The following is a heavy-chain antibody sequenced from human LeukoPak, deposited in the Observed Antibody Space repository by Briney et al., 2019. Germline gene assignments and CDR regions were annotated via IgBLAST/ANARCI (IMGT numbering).Heavy chain of an antibody. V-gene: IGHV4-39*01. Sequence: SETLSLTCTVPGGSISSSSYYWGWIRQPPGKVLEWIGSIYYSGSTYYNPSLKSRVTISVDTPKNQFSLKLSSVTAADTAVYYCARGSPCGRNWFDPWGQGTLVTVSS. CDR3: ARGSPCGRNWFDP. CDR1: GGSISSSSYY. CDR2: IYYSGST. J-gene: IGHJ5*02. D-gene: IGHD2-21*01.